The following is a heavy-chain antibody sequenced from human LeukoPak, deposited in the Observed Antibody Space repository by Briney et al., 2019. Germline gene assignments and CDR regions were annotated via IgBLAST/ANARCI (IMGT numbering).Heavy chain of an antibody. CDR3: ARVDSIVVPAAKGSVFYYGMDV. Sequence: SVKVSCKASGGTFSSYAISWVRQAPGQGLEWTGGIIPIFGTANYAQKFQGRVTITADESTSTAYMELSSLRSEDTAVYYCARVDSIVVPAAKGSVFYYGMDVWGQGTTVTVSS. J-gene: IGHJ6*02. CDR1: GGTFSSYA. D-gene: IGHD2-2*01. CDR2: IIPIFGTA. V-gene: IGHV1-69*01.